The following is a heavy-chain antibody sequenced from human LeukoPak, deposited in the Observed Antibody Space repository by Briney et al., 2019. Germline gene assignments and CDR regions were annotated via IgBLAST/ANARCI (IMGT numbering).Heavy chain of an antibody. CDR1: GFTFSSYS. CDR2: ISYDGNNK. J-gene: IGHJ4*02. D-gene: IGHD6-19*01. V-gene: IGHV3-30-3*01. Sequence: PGGSLRLSCAASGFTFSSYSMHWVRQAPGKGLEWVTVISYDGNNKYYADSVKGRFTISRDNSKNTLYLQMNSLRAEDTAVYYCSRDRHSSGCLDYSVQVTLDTVSS. CDR3: SRDRHSSGCLDY.